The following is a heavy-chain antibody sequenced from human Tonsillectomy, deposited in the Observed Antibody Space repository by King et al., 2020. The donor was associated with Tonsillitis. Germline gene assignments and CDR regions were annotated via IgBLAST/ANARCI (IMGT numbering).Heavy chain of an antibody. D-gene: IGHD3-10*01. Sequence: VQLVESGAEVKKPGASVKVSCKASGYTFTSYYMHWVRQAPGQGLEWMGIINPSGGSTSYAQKFQGRVTMTRDTSTSTVYMELSSLRSEDTAVYYCARDILGQRWFGELLLKEYYYYGMDVWGQGTTVTVSS. CDR1: GYTFTSYY. CDR2: INPSGGST. CDR3: ARDILGQRWFGELLLKEYYYYGMDV. J-gene: IGHJ6*02. V-gene: IGHV1-46*01.